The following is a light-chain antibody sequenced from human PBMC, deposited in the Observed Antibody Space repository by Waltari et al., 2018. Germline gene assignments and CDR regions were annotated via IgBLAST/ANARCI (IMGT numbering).Light chain of an antibody. CDR1: SGHSSTV. V-gene: IGLV4-69*01. CDR3: QTGGHGTWV. Sequence: QLVLTQSPSASASLGASVKLTCTLSSGHSSTVIAWLQQQPEKGPRYLMKVNSDGSHNKGDEIPDRFSGSSSGAGRYLTIASLQSEDEADYYWQTGGHGTWVFGGGTKLTVL. CDR2: VNSDGSH. J-gene: IGLJ3*02.